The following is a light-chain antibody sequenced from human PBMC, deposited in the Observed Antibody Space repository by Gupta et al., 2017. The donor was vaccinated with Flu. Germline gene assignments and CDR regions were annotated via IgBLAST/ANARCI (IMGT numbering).Light chain of an antibody. CDR1: SSDIGGYDY. Sequence: QSALTQPASVSGSPGQSIAISCTGTSSDIGGYDYVSWYQQHPGKAPKLMLLDVSRRPAGSSDRFACYRAGNTAYRNISGLLPEDEAFYSGSSYTNANTVGVFGGGTKLTVL. V-gene: IGLV2-14*03. J-gene: IGLJ2*01. CDR3: SSYTNANTVGV. CDR2: DVS.